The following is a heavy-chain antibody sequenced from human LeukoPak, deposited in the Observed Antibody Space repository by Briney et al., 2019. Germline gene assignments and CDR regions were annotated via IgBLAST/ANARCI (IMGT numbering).Heavy chain of an antibody. CDR2: ISRSQTYI. J-gene: IGHJ6*03. Sequence: GGSLRLSCAASGFAVSDYTMNWVRQAPGKGLEWISSISRSQTYIYYADSVKGRFTISRDNSKNTLYLQMNSLRAEDTAVYYCGYYYGSGSYSRNYYYYYMDVWGKGTTVTVSS. CDR3: GYYYGSGSYSRNYYYYYMDV. CDR1: GFAVSDYT. D-gene: IGHD3-10*01. V-gene: IGHV3-21*01.